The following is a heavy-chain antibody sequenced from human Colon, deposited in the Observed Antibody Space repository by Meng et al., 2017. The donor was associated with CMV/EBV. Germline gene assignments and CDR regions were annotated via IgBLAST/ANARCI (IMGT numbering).Heavy chain of an antibody. CDR2: IYYSGTT. V-gene: IGHV4-31*03. Sequence: NVSGGSISSGSYYWSWIRQHPGKGLEWIGYIYYSGTTHYNPSLKSRVTMSVDTSKNQFSLKLSSVTAADTAVYYCARGWVPGGDFDYWGQGALVTVSS. J-gene: IGHJ4*02. CDR1: GGSISSGSYY. D-gene: IGHD2-2*01. CDR3: ARGWVPGGDFDY.